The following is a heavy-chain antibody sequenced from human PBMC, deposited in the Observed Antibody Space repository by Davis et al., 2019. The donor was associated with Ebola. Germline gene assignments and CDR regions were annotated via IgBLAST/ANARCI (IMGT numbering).Heavy chain of an antibody. CDR3: ARGHNYAHEY. V-gene: IGHV1-2*06. CDR1: GYTFTDYN. J-gene: IGHJ4*02. Sequence: ALVKVSCKASGYTFTDYNIHWMRQAPGQGLEWMGRVILKSGATNYEQKFQGRVTMTRDTSISTVYMELSSLRYDDTADYYCARGHNYAHEYWGQGTLVTVSS. D-gene: IGHD4-11*01. CDR2: VILKSGAT.